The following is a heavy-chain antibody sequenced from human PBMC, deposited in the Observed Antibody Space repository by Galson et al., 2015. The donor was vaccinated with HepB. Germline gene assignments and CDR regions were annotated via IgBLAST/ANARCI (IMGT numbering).Heavy chain of an antibody. CDR2: INEDGNEK. Sequence: SLRLSCAASGFTFSRYWMSWVRQASGKGLEWVAKINEDGNEKYHVDSVEGRFTISRDNARNSLYLQMNNLRAEDTAVYYCATDYDFSFDQWGQGTLVTVSS. CDR1: GFTFSRYW. CDR3: ATDYDFSFDQ. J-gene: IGHJ4*02. V-gene: IGHV3-7*01. D-gene: IGHD3-3*01.